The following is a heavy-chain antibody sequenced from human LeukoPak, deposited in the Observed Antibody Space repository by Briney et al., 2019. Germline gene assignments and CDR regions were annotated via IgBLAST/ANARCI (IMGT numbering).Heavy chain of an antibody. CDR1: GFTISSNY. Sequence: PGGSLRLSCAASGFTISSNYMSWVRQAPGKGLEWVSLISGSGGGTYYANSVKGRFTISRDNSKNTLYLQMDGLRTEDTAVYYCAKERATTTTFDYWGQGTLITVSS. CDR2: ISGSGGGT. V-gene: IGHV3-23*01. J-gene: IGHJ4*02. CDR3: AKERATTTTFDY. D-gene: IGHD1-26*01.